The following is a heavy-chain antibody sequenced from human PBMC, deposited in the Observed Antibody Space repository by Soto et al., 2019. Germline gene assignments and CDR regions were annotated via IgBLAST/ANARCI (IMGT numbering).Heavy chain of an antibody. CDR3: ASEDCSGSSCYYYGMDV. J-gene: IGHJ6*02. CDR2: IWYDGSNK. CDR1: GFTFSSYG. Sequence: QVQLVESGGGVVQPGRSLRLSCAASGFTFSSYGMHGVRQAPGKGLEWVAVIWYDGSNKYYADSVKGRFSISRDNSKNTLYLQMNSLRAEDTAVYYCASEDCSGSSCYYYGMDVWGQGTTVTVSS. D-gene: IGHD2-15*01. V-gene: IGHV3-33*01.